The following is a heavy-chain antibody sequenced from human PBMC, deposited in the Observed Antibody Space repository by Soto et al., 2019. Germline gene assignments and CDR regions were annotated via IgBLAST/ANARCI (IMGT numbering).Heavy chain of an antibody. Sequence: QVQLVESGGGVVQPGRSLRLSCAASGFTFSSYGMHWVRQAPGKGLEWVAVISYDGSNKYDADSVKGRFTISRDNSKNPLYPQMNSLRAEDTAVYYCAKPPGGFYSFDIWGQATMFTVS. CDR2: ISYDGSNK. V-gene: IGHV3-30*18. D-gene: IGHD3-3*01. J-gene: IGHJ3*02. CDR3: AKPPGGFYSFDI. CDR1: GFTFSSYG.